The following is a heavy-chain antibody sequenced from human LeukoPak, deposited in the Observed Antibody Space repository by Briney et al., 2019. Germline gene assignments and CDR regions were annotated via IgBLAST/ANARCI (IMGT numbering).Heavy chain of an antibody. V-gene: IGHV3-21*01. CDR2: ISSSSSYI. J-gene: IGHJ4*02. CDR1: GFTFSSYS. Sequence: KPGGSLRLSCAASGFTFSSYSMNWVRQAPGKGLEWVSSISSSSSYIYYADSVKGRFTISRDNAKNSLYLQMNSLRAEDTAVYYCARKAHYYDSSGYRRFDYWGQGTLVTVSS. D-gene: IGHD3-22*01. CDR3: ARKAHYYDSSGYRRFDY.